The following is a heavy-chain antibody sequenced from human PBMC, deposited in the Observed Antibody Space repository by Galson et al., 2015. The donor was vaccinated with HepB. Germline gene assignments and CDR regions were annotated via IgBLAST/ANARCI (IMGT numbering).Heavy chain of an antibody. CDR1: GYSFTSYW. CDR3: ARLVGGYSGYDGRGRAGYYGMDV. CDR2: IYPGDSDT. Sequence: QSGAEVKKPGESLKISCKGSGYSFTSYWIGWVRQMPGKGLEWMGIIYPGDSDTRYSPSFQGQVTISADKSISTAYLQWSSLKASDTAMYYCARLVGGYSGYDGRGRAGYYGMDVWGQGTTVTVSS. D-gene: IGHD5-12*01. J-gene: IGHJ6*02. V-gene: IGHV5-51*01.